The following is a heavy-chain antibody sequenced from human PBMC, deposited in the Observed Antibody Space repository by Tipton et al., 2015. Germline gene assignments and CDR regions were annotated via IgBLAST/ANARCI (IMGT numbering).Heavy chain of an antibody. CDR2: ISRSGGNT. CDR3: ARDRVNWNAKDY. J-gene: IGHJ4*02. D-gene: IGHD1-1*01. V-gene: IGHV3-23*01. CDR1: GFTFSSYS. Sequence: SLRLSCAASGFTFSSYSMNWVRQAPGKGLEWVSGISRSGGNTYYADSVKGRFTITRDNSKNTLYMQVNSLRAEDTAVYYCARDRVNWNAKDYWGQGTLVIVSS.